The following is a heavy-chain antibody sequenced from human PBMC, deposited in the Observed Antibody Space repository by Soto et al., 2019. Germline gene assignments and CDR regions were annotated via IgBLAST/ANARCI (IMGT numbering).Heavy chain of an antibody. CDR2: IDPSDSYT. CDR3: ARPMVRGVIILDFDY. V-gene: IGHV5-10-1*01. D-gene: IGHD3-10*01. J-gene: IGHJ4*02. Sequence: GESLKISCKGSGYSFTSYWISWVRQMPGKGLEWMGRIDPSDSYTNYSPSFQGHVTISADKSISTAYLQWSSLKASDTAVYYCARPMVRGVIILDFDYWGQGTLVTVSS. CDR1: GYSFTSYW.